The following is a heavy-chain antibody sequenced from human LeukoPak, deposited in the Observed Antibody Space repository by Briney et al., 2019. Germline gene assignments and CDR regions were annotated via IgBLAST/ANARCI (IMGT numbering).Heavy chain of an antibody. CDR1: GYTFTDYF. CDR3: ARVWERSSSSWPFDY. CDR2: INPNSGGT. D-gene: IGHD6-13*01. J-gene: IGHJ4*01. Sequence: ASVKVSCKASGYTFTDYFIHWLRQAPGQWLEWMGWINPNSGGTNYAQKFQGRVTMTWDTSISTAYMELSRLRSDDTAVYYCARVWERSSSSWPFDYWGQEPWSPSPQ. V-gene: IGHV1-2*02.